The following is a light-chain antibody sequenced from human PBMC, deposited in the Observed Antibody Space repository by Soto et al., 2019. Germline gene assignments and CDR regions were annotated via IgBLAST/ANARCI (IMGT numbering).Light chain of an antibody. CDR3: QQFNVYPLT. V-gene: IGKV1-9*01. CDR2: AAS. Sequence: DIQLTQSPSFLSASVGDRVTITCRASQGIRDFLACYQQKPGKAPKLLIYAASTLQAGVPTRFSGFASGTEFTLTISNRQPADSATYYCQQFNVYPLTFGGGTKVEIK. J-gene: IGKJ4*01. CDR1: QGIRDF.